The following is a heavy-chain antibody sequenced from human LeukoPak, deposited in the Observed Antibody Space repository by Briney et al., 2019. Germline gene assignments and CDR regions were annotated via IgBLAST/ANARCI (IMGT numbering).Heavy chain of an antibody. J-gene: IGHJ4*02. Sequence: SETLSLTCAVSGGSVSSGSYYWSWIRQPPGKGLEWIGYIYYSGSTNYNPSLKSRVTISVDTSKNQFSLKLSSVTAADTAVYYCARDPGRYYDSSGYYYKGGVDYWGQGTLVTVSS. CDR3: ARDPGRYYDSSGYYYKGGVDY. CDR1: GGSVSSGSYY. V-gene: IGHV4-61*01. CDR2: IYYSGST. D-gene: IGHD3-22*01.